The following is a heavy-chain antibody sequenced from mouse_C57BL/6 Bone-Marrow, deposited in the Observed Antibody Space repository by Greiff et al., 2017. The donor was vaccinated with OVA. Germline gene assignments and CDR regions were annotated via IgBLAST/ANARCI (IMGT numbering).Heavy chain of an antibody. V-gene: IGHV1-42*01. CDR1: GYSFTGYY. Sequence: DVKLQESGPELVKPGASVKISCKASGYSFTGYYMNWVKQSPEKSLEWIGEINPSTGGTTYNQKFKAKATLTVDKSSSTAYMQLKSLTSEDSAVYYCARSGDGYEAYWGQGTLVTVSA. CDR3: ARSGDGYEAY. J-gene: IGHJ3*01. CDR2: INPSTGGT. D-gene: IGHD2-2*01.